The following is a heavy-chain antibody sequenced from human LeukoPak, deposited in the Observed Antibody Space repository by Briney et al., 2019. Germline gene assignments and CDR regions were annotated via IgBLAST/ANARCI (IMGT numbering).Heavy chain of an antibody. J-gene: IGHJ4*02. CDR1: GFIFSNYW. CDR3: ARGVNYYYGSGSYFHY. D-gene: IGHD3-10*01. Sequence: GSLRLSCAASGFIFSNYWMSWVRQPPGKGLEWIGEINHSGSTNYNPSLKSRVTMSVDTSKNQFSLKLTSVTAADTAVYYCARGVNYYYGSGSYFHYWGQGTLVTVSS. V-gene: IGHV4-34*01. CDR2: INHSGST.